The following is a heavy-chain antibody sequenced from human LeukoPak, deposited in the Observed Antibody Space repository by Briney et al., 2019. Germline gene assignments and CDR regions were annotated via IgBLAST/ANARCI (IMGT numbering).Heavy chain of an antibody. D-gene: IGHD4-23*01. CDR2: IYYSGST. V-gene: IGHV4-39*01. Sequence: SETLSLTCTVSGGSISSSSYYWGWIRQPPGKGLEWIGSIYYSGSTYYNPSLKSRVTISVDTSKNQFSLKLSSVTAADTAVYYCARVTVVTQYYFDYWGQGTLVTVSS. CDR1: GGSISSSSYY. J-gene: IGHJ4*02. CDR3: ARVTVVTQYYFDY.